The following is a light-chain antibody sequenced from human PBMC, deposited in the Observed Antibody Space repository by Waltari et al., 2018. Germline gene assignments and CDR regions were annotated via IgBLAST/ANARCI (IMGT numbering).Light chain of an antibody. J-gene: IGKJ4*01. CDR3: QQSHSAPLA. V-gene: IGKV1-39*01. CDR2: AAS. CDR1: RAITNY. Sequence: DIQMTQSPSSLSASVGDRVTITCRASRAITNYVNWYQQRPGLALKLLIYAASTLQGGVPTRFSGSGSGTDFTLTISSLQIEDFATYYCQQSHSAPLAFGGGTRLEI.